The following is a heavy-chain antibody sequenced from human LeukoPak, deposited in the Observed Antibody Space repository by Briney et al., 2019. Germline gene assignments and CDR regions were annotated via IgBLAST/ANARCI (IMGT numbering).Heavy chain of an antibody. D-gene: IGHD1-26*01. J-gene: IGHJ4*02. CDR3: AKPAGIVGATFYFDY. CDR2: ISYDGSNK. CDR1: GFTFSSYA. V-gene: IGHV3-30*18. Sequence: GGSLRLSCPGSGFTFSSYAMNWVRQAPGKGLEWVAVISYDGSNKYYADSVKGRFTISRDNSKNTLYLQMNSLRAEDTAVYYCAKPAGIVGATFYFDYWGQGTLVTVSS.